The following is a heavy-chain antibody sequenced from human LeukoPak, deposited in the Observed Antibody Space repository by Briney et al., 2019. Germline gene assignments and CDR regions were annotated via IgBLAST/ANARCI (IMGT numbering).Heavy chain of an antibody. J-gene: IGHJ5*02. CDR2: INRSGGSR. D-gene: IGHD2-15*01. Sequence: ASVKVSCKASGYTFTSYYMHWVRQAPGQALEWMGVINRSGGSRGYAQKVQRRVTMTRDMSTSTVYMELSSMRSEDTAVYYCARGDCSGGSCYRLDWFDPWGQGSLVTVSS. CDR3: ARGDCSGGSCYRLDWFDP. CDR1: GYTFTSYY. V-gene: IGHV1-46*01.